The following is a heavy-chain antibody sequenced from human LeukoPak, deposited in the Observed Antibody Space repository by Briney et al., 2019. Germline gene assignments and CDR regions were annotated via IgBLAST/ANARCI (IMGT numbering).Heavy chain of an antibody. CDR3: ARDWSAHYFDY. Sequence: GGSLRLSCTASGFSFSTYGFNWVRQAPGKGLEWVSYISSSSALYYTDSVKGRFTISRDNAKNSLYLQMNCLRAEDTAVYYCARDWSAHYFDYWGQGILVTISS. V-gene: IGHV3-48*04. CDR2: ISSSSAL. J-gene: IGHJ4*02. CDR1: GFSFSTYG.